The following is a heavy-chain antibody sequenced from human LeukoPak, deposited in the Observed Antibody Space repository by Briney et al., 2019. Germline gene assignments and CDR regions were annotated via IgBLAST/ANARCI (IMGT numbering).Heavy chain of an antibody. CDR2: ISYDGRNK. CDR3: ARDTPPGAYFDY. D-gene: IGHD1-1*01. V-gene: IGHV3-30*04. J-gene: IGHJ4*02. Sequence: GGSLRLSCAASGFTFSSYAMHWVRQAPGKGLEWVAVISYDGRNKYYADSVKGRFTISRDNSKNTLYLQTNSLRVEDTAVYYCARDTPPGAYFDYWARGPWSPSPQ. CDR1: GFTFSSYA.